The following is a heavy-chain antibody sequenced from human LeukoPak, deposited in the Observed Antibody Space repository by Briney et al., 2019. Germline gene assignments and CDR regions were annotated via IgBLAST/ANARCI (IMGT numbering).Heavy chain of an antibody. CDR3: ARDLSGGYSWFDP. D-gene: IGHD5-12*01. CDR2: IYTSGST. V-gene: IGHV4-61*02. Sequence: PSQTLSLTCTVSGGSISSGSYYWSWIRQPAGKGLEWIGRIYTSGSTNYNPSLKSRVTISVDTSKNQFSLKLSSVTAADTAVYYCARDLSGGYSWFDPWGQGTLVTVSS. J-gene: IGHJ5*02. CDR1: GGSISSGSYY.